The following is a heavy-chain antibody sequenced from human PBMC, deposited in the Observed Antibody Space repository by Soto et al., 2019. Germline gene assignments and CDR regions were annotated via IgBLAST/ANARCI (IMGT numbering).Heavy chain of an antibody. D-gene: IGHD3-22*01. V-gene: IGHV3-49*03. J-gene: IGHJ3*02. Sequence: GGSLRLSCTASGFTFGDYAMSWFRQAPGKGLEWVGFIRSKAYGGTTEYAASVEGRFTISRDDSKSIAYLQMNSLKTEDTAVYYCTRESTYYYDSSGYYSDAFDIWGQGTMVTVSS. CDR3: TRESTYYYDSSGYYSDAFDI. CDR2: IRSKAYGGTT. CDR1: GFTFGDYA.